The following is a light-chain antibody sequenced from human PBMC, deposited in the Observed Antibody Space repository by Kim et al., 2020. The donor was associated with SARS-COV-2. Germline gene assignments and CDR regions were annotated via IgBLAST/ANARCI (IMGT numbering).Light chain of an antibody. J-gene: IGLJ3*02. Sequence: RFTISCSGSSSNIGSNFVFCYQQLPGTAPKLLIYRNNQRPSEVPDRFSGSKSGTSASLAISGLRSEDEADYYCAAWDDSLSGLWVFGGGTQLTVL. CDR2: RNN. CDR1: SSNIGSNF. V-gene: IGLV1-47*01. CDR3: AAWDDSLSGLWV.